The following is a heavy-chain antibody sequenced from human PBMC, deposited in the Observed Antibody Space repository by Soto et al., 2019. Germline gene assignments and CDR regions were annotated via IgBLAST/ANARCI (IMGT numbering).Heavy chain of an antibody. CDR1: GFAFSTSD. V-gene: IGHV3-30*18. CDR2: ISYDGGNQ. CDR3: AKNLGDLAGV. Sequence: QVRLVESGGGVVLPGRPLRLSCAASGFAFSTSDIDWVRQAPGKGLEWVALISYDGGNQYYADSVKGRFTISRDNSKSTLYRQMNRLTTEDTAFYYCAKNLGDLAGVWCQGTLVTVSS. J-gene: IGHJ4*02. D-gene: IGHD4-17*01.